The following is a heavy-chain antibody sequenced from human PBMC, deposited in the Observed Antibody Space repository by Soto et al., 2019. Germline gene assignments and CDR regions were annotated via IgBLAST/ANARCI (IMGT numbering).Heavy chain of an antibody. J-gene: IGHJ5*02. CDR1: GCNFDDHA. Sequence: EVQLVESGGGLAQPGWSRRLSCAASGCNFDDHAMHWVRQTPGKGLEWVSGISWNSVTINYADSIKGPFTISRDNAKRTLYLQMNNLRPADTAMYFCVRSSGSQPRAGWFDPWGQGTLVTVS. CDR2: ISWNSVTI. CDR3: VRSSGSQPRAGWFDP. D-gene: IGHD1-26*01. V-gene: IGHV3-9*01.